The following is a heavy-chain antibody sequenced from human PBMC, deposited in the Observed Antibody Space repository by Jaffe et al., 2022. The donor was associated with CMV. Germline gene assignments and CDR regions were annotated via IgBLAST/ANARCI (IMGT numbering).Heavy chain of an antibody. D-gene: IGHD2-15*01. J-gene: IGHJ6*02. Sequence: QVQLVQSGAEVKKPGASVKVSCKASGYTFTSYYMHWVRQAPGQGLEWMGIINPSGGSTSYAQKFQGRVTMTRDTSTSTVYMELSSLRSEDTAVYYCARSPAPVRGGYYYYYGMDVWGQGTTVTVSS. V-gene: IGHV1-46*01. CDR1: GYTFTSYY. CDR2: INPSGGST. CDR3: ARSPAPVRGGYYYYYGMDV.